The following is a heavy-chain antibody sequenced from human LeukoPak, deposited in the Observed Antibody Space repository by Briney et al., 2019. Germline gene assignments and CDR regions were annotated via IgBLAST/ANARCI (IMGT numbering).Heavy chain of an antibody. CDR1: GYTFTSYY. Sequence: ASVKVSCKASGYTFTSYYMHWVRQAPGQGLEWMGIINPSGGSTSYAQKIQGRVTMTRDMSTSTVYMELSSLRSEDTAVYYCARGFVTMVRGVRDWGQGTLVTVSS. CDR3: ARGFVTMVRGVRD. D-gene: IGHD3-10*01. V-gene: IGHV1-46*01. J-gene: IGHJ4*02. CDR2: INPSGGST.